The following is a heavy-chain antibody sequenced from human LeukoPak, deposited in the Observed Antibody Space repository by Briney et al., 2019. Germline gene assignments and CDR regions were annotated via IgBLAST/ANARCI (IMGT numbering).Heavy chain of an antibody. Sequence: GGSLRLSCEASGFPFSDHNMVWVRQAPGKGLEWVSAITGSGGSTSYADSVKGRFTISRDNSKNTLFLQMNSLRAEDTAIYYCAKTRQWLDYWGQGTLVTVSS. CDR1: GFPFSDHN. V-gene: IGHV3-23*01. D-gene: IGHD6-19*01. J-gene: IGHJ4*02. CDR2: ITGSGGST. CDR3: AKTRQWLDY.